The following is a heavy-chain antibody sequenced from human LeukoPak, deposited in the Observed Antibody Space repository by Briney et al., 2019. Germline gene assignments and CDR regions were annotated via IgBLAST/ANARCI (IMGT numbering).Heavy chain of an antibody. J-gene: IGHJ4*02. CDR1: GFTFRTYA. D-gene: IGHD3-16*01. CDR2: VSGNGGST. CDR3: AIEIGDYVWGSYSYYFDY. V-gene: IGHV3-23*01. Sequence: GGSLRLSCGASGFTFRTYAMSWVRQAPGKGLEWVSSVSGNGGSTYYADSVKGRFTISRDNSKNTLYLQMNSLRAEGTAVYYCAIEIGDYVWGSYSYYFDYWGQGTLVTVSS.